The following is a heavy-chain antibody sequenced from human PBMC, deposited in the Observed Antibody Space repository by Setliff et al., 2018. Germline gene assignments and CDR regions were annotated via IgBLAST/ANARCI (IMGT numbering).Heavy chain of an antibody. CDR1: GFTFSSYA. CDR3: AKGSSSWQPHPPALDY. CDR2: ISGSGGST. Sequence: PGGSLRLSCAASGFTFSSYAMSWVRQAPGKGLEWVSAISGSGGSTYYADSVKGRFTISRDNSKNTLYLQMNSLRAEDTAVYYCAKGSSSWQPHPPALDYRGQGTLVTVSS. J-gene: IGHJ4*02. V-gene: IGHV3-23*01. D-gene: IGHD6-13*01.